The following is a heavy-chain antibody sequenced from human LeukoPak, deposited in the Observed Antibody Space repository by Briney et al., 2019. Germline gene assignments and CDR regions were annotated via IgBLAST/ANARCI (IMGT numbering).Heavy chain of an antibody. CDR2: ISGSGGST. CDR1: GFTFRSYA. D-gene: IGHD2-15*01. CDR3: AKGGQDYCRGGSCYPYYYYGMDV. J-gene: IGHJ6*02. Sequence: PGGSLRLSCAAPGFTFRSYAMSWVRQAPGKGLEWVSGISGSGGSTYYADSVKGRFTISRDNSKNTLYLQMNSLRAEDTAVYYCAKGGQDYCRGGSCYPYYYYGMDVWGQGTTVTVSS. V-gene: IGHV3-23*01.